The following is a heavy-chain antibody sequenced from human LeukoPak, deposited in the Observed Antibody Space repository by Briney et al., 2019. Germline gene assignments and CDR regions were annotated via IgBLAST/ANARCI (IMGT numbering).Heavy chain of an antibody. V-gene: IGHV4-59*01. CDR1: GGSISSYY. CDR2: IYYSGST. J-gene: IGHJ4*02. Sequence: KPSETLSLPCTVSGGSISSYYWSWIRQPPGKGLEWIGYIYYSGSTNYNPSLKSRVTISVDTSKNQFSLRLSSVTAADTAVYYCAGDTANFDYWGQGTLVTVSS. D-gene: IGHD5-18*01. CDR3: AGDTANFDY.